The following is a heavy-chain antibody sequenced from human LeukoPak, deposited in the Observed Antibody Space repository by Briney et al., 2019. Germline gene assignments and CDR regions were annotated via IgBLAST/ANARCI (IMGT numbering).Heavy chain of an antibody. V-gene: IGHV4-39*07. Sequence: PPETLSLTCTVSGGSISSSSYYWGWIRQPPGKGLEWIGSIYYTGSTYYNPSLKSRVTISVDTSKNQFSLKLSSVTAADTAVYYCARFTGYCSGTSCYPNAFDIWGQGTMVTVSS. CDR3: ARFTGYCSGTSCYPNAFDI. D-gene: IGHD2-2*01. J-gene: IGHJ3*02. CDR1: GGSISSSSYY. CDR2: IYYTGST.